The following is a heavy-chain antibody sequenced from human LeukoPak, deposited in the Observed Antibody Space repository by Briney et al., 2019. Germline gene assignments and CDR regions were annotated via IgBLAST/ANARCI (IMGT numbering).Heavy chain of an antibody. Sequence: PGGPLRLCCAASEFTFSTYDMHWVRQATGKDLEWVSAISTTDDTYYPGSVKGRFTISRENAKSSLYLQMNSLRAEDTAVYYCARGRSGSYFDSWGQGTLVAVSS. D-gene: IGHD1-26*01. CDR3: ARGRSGSYFDS. J-gene: IGHJ4*02. CDR1: EFTFSTYD. V-gene: IGHV3-13*04. CDR2: ISTTDDT.